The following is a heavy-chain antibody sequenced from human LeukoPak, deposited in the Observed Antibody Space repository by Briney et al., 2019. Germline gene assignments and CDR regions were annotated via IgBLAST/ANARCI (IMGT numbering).Heavy chain of an antibody. CDR1: GFTFSNFW. CDR2: ISYDGSNK. D-gene: IGHD3-10*01. Sequence: GGSLRLSCAASGFTFSNFWMSWVRQAPGKGLEWVAVISYDGSNKYYADSVKGRFTISRDNSKNTLYLQMNSLRAEDTAVYYCAKPKGVWFGSFDYWGQGTLVTVSS. J-gene: IGHJ4*02. V-gene: IGHV3-30*18. CDR3: AKPKGVWFGSFDY.